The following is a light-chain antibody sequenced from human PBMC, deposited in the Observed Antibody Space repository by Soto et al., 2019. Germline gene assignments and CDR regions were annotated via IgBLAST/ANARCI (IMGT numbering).Light chain of an antibody. CDR3: QQRSNRALT. J-gene: IGKJ4*01. Sequence: IMLTQYTATLSFSPGERPTLSCRASQSVSSYLAWYQQKPGQAPRLLIYDASNRATGIPARFSGSGSGTDFTLTISSLEPEDFAVYYCQQRSNRALTFGGGTKVDIK. V-gene: IGKV3-11*01. CDR1: QSVSSY. CDR2: DAS.